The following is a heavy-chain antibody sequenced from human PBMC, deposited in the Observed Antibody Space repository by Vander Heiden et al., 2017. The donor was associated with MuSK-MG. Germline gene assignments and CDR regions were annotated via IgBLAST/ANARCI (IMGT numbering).Heavy chain of an antibody. CDR1: GFTVSRYP. CDR2: ISCSGGST. D-gene: IGHD6-19*01. Sequence: EGQLLESGGGLVQPGGCLSLSCPASGFTVSRYPRGWVRQAACKGMEWGSSISCSGGSTYYADSVKGRFTISRDNSKNTLYLQMNSLRAEDTAVYYCAKDRGYSSGWYGLGGWFDPWGQGTLVTVSS. CDR3: AKDRGYSSGWYGLGGWFDP. V-gene: IGHV3-23*01. J-gene: IGHJ5*02.